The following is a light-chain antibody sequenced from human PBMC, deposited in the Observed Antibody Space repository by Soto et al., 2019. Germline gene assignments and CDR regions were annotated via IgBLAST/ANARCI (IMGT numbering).Light chain of an antibody. CDR3: QQYGSSPIT. CDR1: QRVYSNY. J-gene: IGKJ5*01. CDR2: GAS. Sequence: EIVLTPSPGTPSLSPGERATLFCRASQRVYSNYLAWYQQKPGQAPRLLIYGASSRATGISDRFSGGGSGTGFTLTISRLEPEDFAVYYCQQYGSSPITFGQGTRLEIK. V-gene: IGKV3-20*01.